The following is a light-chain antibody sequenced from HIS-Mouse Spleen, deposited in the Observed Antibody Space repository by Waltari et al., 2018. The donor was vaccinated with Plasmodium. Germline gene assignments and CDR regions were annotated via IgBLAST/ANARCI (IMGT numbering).Light chain of an antibody. V-gene: IGLV3-1*01. CDR3: QAWDSSTAWV. CDR2: QDS. J-gene: IGLJ2*01. CDR1: KLGDKS. Sequence: SYELTQPPPVSVSPAQTASITCSGDKLGDKSACWYQQTPGQSPVLVIYQDSKRPSGIPERFSGSNSGNTATLTISGTQAMDEADYYCQAWDSSTAWVFGGGTKLTVL.